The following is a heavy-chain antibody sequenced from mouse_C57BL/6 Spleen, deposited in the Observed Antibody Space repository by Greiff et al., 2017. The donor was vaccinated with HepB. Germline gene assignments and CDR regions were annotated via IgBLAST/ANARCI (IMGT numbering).Heavy chain of an antibody. Sequence: QVQLQPGAELVKPGASVKLSCKASGYTFTSYWMHWVKQRPGRGLEWIGRIDPNSGGTKYNEKFKSKATLTVDKPSSTAYMQLSSLTSEDSAVYYCAIYGSSGTYYFDYWGQGTTLTVSS. D-gene: IGHD1-1*01. CDR2: IDPNSGGT. CDR1: GYTFTSYW. V-gene: IGHV1-72*01. J-gene: IGHJ2*01. CDR3: AIYGSSGTYYFDY.